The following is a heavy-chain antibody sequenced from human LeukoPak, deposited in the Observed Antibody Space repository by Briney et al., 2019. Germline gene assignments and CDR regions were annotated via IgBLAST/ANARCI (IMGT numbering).Heavy chain of an antibody. V-gene: IGHV3-74*01. J-gene: IGHJ5*02. D-gene: IGHD5-12*01. Sequence: PGGSLRLSCAASGFTFSDYWMHWVRQAPGKGLVWVSHINADEDRAAYADSVKGRFTISRDNARNTLYLQMNSLRAEDTAVYYCARAPSGPRPGNRFDPWGQGTLVTVSS. CDR1: GFTFSDYW. CDR3: ARAPSGPRPGNRFDP. CDR2: INADEDRA.